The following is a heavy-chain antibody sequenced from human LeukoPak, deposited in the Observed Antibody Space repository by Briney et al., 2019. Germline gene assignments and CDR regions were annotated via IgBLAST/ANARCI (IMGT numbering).Heavy chain of an antibody. CDR2: MIPNSGNT. V-gene: IGHV1-8*01. D-gene: IGHD2-15*01. CDR1: GYTFTSYD. CDR3: ARCRRRYCSGGSCYCDYGMDV. Sequence: ASVKVSCKASGYTFTSYDINWVRQATGQGLEWMGWMIPNSGNTGYAQKFQGRVTMTRNTSISTAYMELSSLRSEDTAVYYCARCRRRYCSGGSCYCDYGMDVWGQGTTVTVSS. J-gene: IGHJ6*02.